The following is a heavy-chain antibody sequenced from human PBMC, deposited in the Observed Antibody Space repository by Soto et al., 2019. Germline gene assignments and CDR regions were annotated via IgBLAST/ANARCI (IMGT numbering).Heavy chain of an antibody. CDR1: GGSISSGGYY. D-gene: IGHD3-10*01. CDR3: ARDGEYYGSVGFGMDV. Sequence: QVQLQESGPGLVKPSQTLSLTCTVSGGSISSGGYYWSWIRQHPGKGLEWIGYIYYSGSTYYNPSLKIRVTISVDASKNQFSLKLSSVTAADTAVYYCARDGEYYGSVGFGMDVWGQGTTVTVSS. CDR2: IYYSGST. J-gene: IGHJ6*02. V-gene: IGHV4-31*03.